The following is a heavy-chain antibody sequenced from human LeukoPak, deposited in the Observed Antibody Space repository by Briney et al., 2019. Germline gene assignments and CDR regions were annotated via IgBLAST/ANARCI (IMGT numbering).Heavy chain of an antibody. V-gene: IGHV4-61*02. D-gene: IGHD2-21*01. CDR2: IYTSGST. CDR1: GGSISSGSYY. J-gene: IGHJ4*02. CDR3: ARGTVGRTYCGGDCYSPIDY. Sequence: SETPSLTCTVSGGSISSGSYYWSWIRQPAGKGLEWIGRIYTSGSTNYNPSLKSRATISVDTSKNQFSLKLSSVTAADTAVYYCARGTVGRTYCGGDCYSPIDYWGQGTLVTVSS.